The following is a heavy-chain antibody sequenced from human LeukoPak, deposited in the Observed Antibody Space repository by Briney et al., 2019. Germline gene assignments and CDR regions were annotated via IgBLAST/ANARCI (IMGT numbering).Heavy chain of an antibody. CDR1: GGSISSYY. CDR2: ISYSGTT. CDR3: ARRGYYYDSGGYYYYFDY. Sequence: PSETLSLTCTVSGGSISSYYWSWIRQPPGKGLEWIGYISYSGTTYYNPSLKSRVTISLDTSKNQFSLRLSSVTAADTAVYYCARRGYYYDSGGYYYYFDYWGQGTLVTVSS. J-gene: IGHJ4*02. D-gene: IGHD3-22*01. V-gene: IGHV4-59*08.